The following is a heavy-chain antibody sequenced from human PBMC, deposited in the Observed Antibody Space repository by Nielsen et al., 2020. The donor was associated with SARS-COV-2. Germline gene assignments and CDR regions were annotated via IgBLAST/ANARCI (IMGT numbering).Heavy chain of an antibody. D-gene: IGHD2-2*01. CDR2: IYHSGST. V-gene: IGHV4-4*02. Sequence: SETLSLTCAVSGGSISSSNWWSWVRQPPGKGLEWIGEIYHSGSTNYNPSLKSRVTISVDKSKNQFSLKLSSVTAADTAVYYCARTTYCSSTSCYVPHYYYYYGMDVWGQGTTVTVSS. CDR3: ARTTYCSSTSCYVPHYYYYYGMDV. J-gene: IGHJ6*02. CDR1: GGSISSSNW.